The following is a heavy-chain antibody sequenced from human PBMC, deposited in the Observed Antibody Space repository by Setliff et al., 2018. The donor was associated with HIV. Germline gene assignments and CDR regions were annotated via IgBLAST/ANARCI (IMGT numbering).Heavy chain of an antibody. D-gene: IGHD3-22*01. CDR1: GGSISSGSYY. CDR3: ASTAYDSSGYSY. Sequence: PSETLSLTCTVSGGSISSGSYYWNWIRQPAGKGLEWIGRIYTSGSTNYNPSLKSRVTISVDTSKNQFSLKLSSVTAADTAVYYCASTAYDSSGYSYWGQGTLVTVSS. J-gene: IGHJ4*02. V-gene: IGHV4-61*02. CDR2: IYTSGST.